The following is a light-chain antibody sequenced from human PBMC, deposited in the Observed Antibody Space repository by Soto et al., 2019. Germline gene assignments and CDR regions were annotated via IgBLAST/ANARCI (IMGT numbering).Light chain of an antibody. Sequence: QSALTQPRSVSGSPGQSVTISCTGTSNDVGGYDYVSWYQQHPDKAPKFMIYDVNKRPSGVPDRFSGSKSGNTASLTISGLQAEDEADYYCRSYAGSSVVFGGGTKLTVL. CDR3: RSYAGSSVV. J-gene: IGLJ2*01. V-gene: IGLV2-11*01. CDR1: SNDVGGYDY. CDR2: DVN.